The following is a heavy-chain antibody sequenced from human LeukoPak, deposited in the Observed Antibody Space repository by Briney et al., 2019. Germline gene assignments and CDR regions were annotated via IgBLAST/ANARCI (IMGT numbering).Heavy chain of an antibody. D-gene: IGHD3-22*01. J-gene: IGHJ4*02. CDR1: GYSISSGYY. CDR2: TYQSGST. V-gene: IGHV4-38-2*02. Sequence: SETLSLTCTVSGYSISSGYYWGWIRQPPGKGLEWIGSTYQSGSTYYNPSLKSRVTISVDTSKNQFSLKLSSVTAADTAVYYCARGYYDSSGYGTDYWGQGTLVTVSS. CDR3: ARGYYDSSGYGTDY.